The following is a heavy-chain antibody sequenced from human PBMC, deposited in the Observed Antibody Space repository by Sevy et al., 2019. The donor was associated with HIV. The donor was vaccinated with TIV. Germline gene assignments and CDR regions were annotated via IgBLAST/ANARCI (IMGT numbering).Heavy chain of an antibody. Sequence: GGSLRLSCAASGFTFSSYAMHWVRQAPGKGLEWVVVISYDGSNKYYADSVKGRFTISRDNSKNTLYLQMNSLRAEDTAVYYCARVTRYCSSTSCYHYYYYGMDVWGQGTTVTVSS. CDR2: ISYDGSNK. D-gene: IGHD2-2*01. CDR1: GFTFSSYA. CDR3: ARVTRYCSSTSCYHYYYYGMDV. V-gene: IGHV3-30-3*01. J-gene: IGHJ6*02.